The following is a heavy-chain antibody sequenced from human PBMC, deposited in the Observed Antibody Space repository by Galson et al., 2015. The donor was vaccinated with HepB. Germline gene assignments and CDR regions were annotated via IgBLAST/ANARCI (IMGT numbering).Heavy chain of an antibody. D-gene: IGHD3-10*01. Sequence: PALVKPTQTLTLTCTFSGFSLSSSGVGVGWIRQPPGKALEWLALIYWDGNERYSSSLKTGLTITKDTSKNQVFLTMTNMDPVDTATYYCAHRLSAMIRGADVAWFDPWGQGTLVTVSS. V-gene: IGHV2-5*02. CDR2: IYWDGNE. CDR1: GFSLSSSGVG. CDR3: AHRLSAMIRGADVAWFDP. J-gene: IGHJ5*02.